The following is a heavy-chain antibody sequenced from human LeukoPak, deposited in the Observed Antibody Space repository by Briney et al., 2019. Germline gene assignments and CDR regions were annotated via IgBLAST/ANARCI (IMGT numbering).Heavy chain of an antibody. Sequence: GGSLRLSCAASGFTFSSYGMHWVRQAPGKGLEWVAVIWYDGSNKYYADSVKGRFTISRDNSKNTLHLQMNSLRAEDTAVYYCARDSRQGLLRWYFDYWGQGTPVTVSS. D-gene: IGHD4-23*01. CDR2: IWYDGSNK. V-gene: IGHV3-33*01. CDR1: GFTFSSYG. CDR3: ARDSRQGLLRWYFDY. J-gene: IGHJ4*02.